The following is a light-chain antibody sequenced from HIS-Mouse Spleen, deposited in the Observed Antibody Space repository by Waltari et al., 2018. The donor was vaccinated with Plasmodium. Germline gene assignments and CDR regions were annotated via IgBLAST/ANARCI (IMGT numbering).Light chain of an antibody. CDR1: QGISSA. J-gene: IGKJ5*01. CDR2: DAS. V-gene: IGKV1-13*02. CDR3: QQFNSYPQGT. Sequence: AIPLTQSPSSLSASVGDRVTITCRASQGISSALAWYQQKPGKAPKLLIYDASSLESGVASRFSGSGSGTDFTLTISSLQPEDFATYYCQQFNSYPQGTFGQGTRLEIK.